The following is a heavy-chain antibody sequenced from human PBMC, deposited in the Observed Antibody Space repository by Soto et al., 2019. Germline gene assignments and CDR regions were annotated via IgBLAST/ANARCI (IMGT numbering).Heavy chain of an antibody. CDR2: IYYSGST. J-gene: IGHJ5*02. CDR1: GGSFSSGSYY. CDR3: ARETYDFWSGYFPA. D-gene: IGHD3-3*01. V-gene: IGHV4-61*01. Sequence: SETLSLTCXVSGGSFSSGSYYWSWIRQPPGKGLEWIGYIYYSGSTNYSPSLKSRVTISIDTSKNQFSLKLSSVTAADTAVYYCARETYDFWSGYFPAWGQGTLVTVSS.